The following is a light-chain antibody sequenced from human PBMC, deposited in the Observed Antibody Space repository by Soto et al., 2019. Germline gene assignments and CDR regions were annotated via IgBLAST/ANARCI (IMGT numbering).Light chain of an antibody. J-gene: IGLJ1*01. V-gene: IGLV1-51*02. CDR3: GTWDRRLSIFV. Sequence: QSVLTQPPSVSAAPRQKVTMSYSGGSSNIGNYYVSWHQQLPGTAPKLLIYENDKRPSGIPDRFSGSKSGTSATLGITGFQTGDEADYYCGTWDRRLSIFVSGTGTKVTVL. CDR1: SSNIGNYY. CDR2: END.